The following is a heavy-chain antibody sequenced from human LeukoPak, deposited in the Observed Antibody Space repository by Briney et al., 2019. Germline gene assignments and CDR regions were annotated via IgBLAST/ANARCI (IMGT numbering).Heavy chain of an antibody. D-gene: IGHD3-3*01. CDR2: INPSGGST. CDR3: ARDREPFWSGYYFDY. Sequence: GASVKVSCKASGYTFTSYYMHWVRQAPGQGLEWMGIINPSGGSTSYAQKFQGRVTMTRDTSTSTVYTELSSLRSEDTAVYYCARDREPFWSGYYFDYWGQGTLVTVSS. V-gene: IGHV1-46*01. J-gene: IGHJ4*02. CDR1: GYTFTSYY.